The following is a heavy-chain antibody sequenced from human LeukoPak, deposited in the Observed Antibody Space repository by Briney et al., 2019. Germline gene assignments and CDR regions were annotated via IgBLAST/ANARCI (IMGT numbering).Heavy chain of an antibody. J-gene: IGHJ4*02. CDR3: ARRDYYDSSGYSFGH. CDR2: ISHEGSEK. Sequence: PGGSLRLSCAASGFTFSSSGMHWVRQAPGTGLEWVAFISHEGSEKYFADSVKGRFTISRDNSKNTLYLQLNSLRAEDTAVYYCARRDYYDSSGYSFGHWGQGTLVTVSS. V-gene: IGHV3-30*03. D-gene: IGHD3-22*01. CDR1: GFTFSSSG.